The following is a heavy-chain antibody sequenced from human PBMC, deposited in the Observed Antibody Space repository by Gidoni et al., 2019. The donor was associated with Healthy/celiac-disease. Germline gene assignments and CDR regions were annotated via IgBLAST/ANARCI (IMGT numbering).Heavy chain of an antibody. V-gene: IGHV4-39*01. CDR2: IYYSGST. Sequence: QLQLQESGPGLVKPSETLSPTCTVPGASLSSSRYYWGWLRQPPGKGLEWIGSIYYSGSTYYNPSLKSRVTISVDTSKNQFSLKLSSVTAADTAVYYCARSRGGYVSYYYYGMDVWGQGTTVTVSS. D-gene: IGHD5-12*01. CDR3: ARSRGGYVSYYYYGMDV. CDR1: GASLSSSRYY. J-gene: IGHJ6*02.